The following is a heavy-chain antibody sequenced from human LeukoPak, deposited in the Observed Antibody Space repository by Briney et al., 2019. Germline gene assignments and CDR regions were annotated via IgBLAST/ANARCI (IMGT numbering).Heavy chain of an antibody. CDR1: GGSFSSYY. CDR3: AGRYCSSTSCYFHYYYGMDV. D-gene: IGHD2-2*01. Sequence: PSETLSLTCAVYGGSFSSYYWSWIRQPPGKGLEWIGEINHSGSTNYNPSLQSRVTISVDTSKNQFSLELSSVTAADTAVYYCAGRYCSSTSCYFHYYYGMDVWGKGTTVTVSS. J-gene: IGHJ6*04. V-gene: IGHV4-34*01. CDR2: INHSGST.